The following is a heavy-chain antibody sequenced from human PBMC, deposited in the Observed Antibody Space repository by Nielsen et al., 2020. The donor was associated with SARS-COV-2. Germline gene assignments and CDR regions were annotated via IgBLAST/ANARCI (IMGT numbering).Heavy chain of an antibody. CDR1: GGSISSSSYY. CDR3: ASERGKMSYFDY. Sequence: GSLRLSCTVSGGSISSSSYYWGWIRQPPGKGLEWIGSIYYSGSTYYNPSLKSRVTISVDTSKNQFSLKLSSVTAADTAVYYCASERGKMSYFDYWGQGTLVTVSS. CDR2: IYYSGST. J-gene: IGHJ4*02. D-gene: IGHD3-16*01. V-gene: IGHV4-39*01.